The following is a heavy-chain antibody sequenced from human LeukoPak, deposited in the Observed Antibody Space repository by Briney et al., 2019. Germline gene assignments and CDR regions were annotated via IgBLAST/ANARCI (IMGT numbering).Heavy chain of an antibody. Sequence: PGRSLRLSSAASGFTFSSYAMHWVRQAPGKGLEWVAVISYDGSNKYYADSVKGRFTISRDNSKNTLYLQMNSLRAEDTAVYYCARDEDIVVVPAAIGFDYWGQGTLVTVSS. CDR1: GFTFSSYA. CDR2: ISYDGSNK. V-gene: IGHV3-30*04. D-gene: IGHD2-2*01. CDR3: ARDEDIVVVPAAIGFDY. J-gene: IGHJ4*02.